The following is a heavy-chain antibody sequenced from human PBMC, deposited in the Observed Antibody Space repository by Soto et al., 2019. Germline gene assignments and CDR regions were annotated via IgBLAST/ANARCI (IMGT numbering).Heavy chain of an antibody. J-gene: IGHJ4*02. CDR2: ISAYNGNT. CDR3: AREAGRDNWNDALDY. Sequence: QVQLVQSGAEVKKPGASVKVSCKASGYTFTSYGISWVRQAPGQGLEWMGWISAYNGNTNYAQKRQGRVTMTTDPSKSTAYMELRSLRSDGTAVDYCAREAGRDNWNDALDYWGQGTLVTVSS. CDR1: GYTFTSYG. V-gene: IGHV1-18*01. D-gene: IGHD1-1*01.